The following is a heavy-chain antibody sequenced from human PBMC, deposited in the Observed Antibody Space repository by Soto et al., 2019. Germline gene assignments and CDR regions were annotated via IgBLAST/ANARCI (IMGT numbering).Heavy chain of an antibody. CDR1: GGSISSGGYS. CDR3: ARGGLLPDY. J-gene: IGHJ4*02. Sequence: QLQLQESGSGLVKPSQTLSLTCAVSGGSISSGGYSWSWIRQPPGKGLEWIGYFSHSGSTYYNPSLQSRLTISVDRSKNPFSLKLSSVTAADTAVYYCARGGLLPDYWGQGTLVTVSS. D-gene: IGHD6-19*01. V-gene: IGHV4-30-2*01. CDR2: FSHSGST.